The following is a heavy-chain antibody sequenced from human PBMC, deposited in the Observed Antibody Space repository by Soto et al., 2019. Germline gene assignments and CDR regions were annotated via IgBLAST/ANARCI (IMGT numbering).Heavy chain of an antibody. D-gene: IGHD1-26*01. Sequence: VQLVESGGGVVQPWRSLRLSCAASGFTFRTYGMYWVRQAPGKGLEWVAVIWYDASNKYYADSVKGRFTISRDNSENTLYLQMNSLRAEDTAVYYCARGRVDGGELDLWGQGTLDTVSS. V-gene: IGHV3-33*01. CDR2: IWYDASNK. CDR3: ARGRVDGGELDL. J-gene: IGHJ4*02. CDR1: GFTFRTYG.